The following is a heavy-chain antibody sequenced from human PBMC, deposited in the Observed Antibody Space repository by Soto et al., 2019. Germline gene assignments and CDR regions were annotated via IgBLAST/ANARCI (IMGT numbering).Heavy chain of an antibody. Sequence: QVQLQESGPGLLRPSETLSLSCTVSGGSIRDYFWSWIRQPPGKGLEWIGHIYHTGRANYDSSLQSRVTMSLDTSKTQFSLKLTSVTAADTAVYYCARDTQYGGGDWYEDWFDSWGPGTLVTVSS. CDR2: IYHTGRA. V-gene: IGHV4-59*13. CDR3: ARDTQYGGGDWYEDWFDS. D-gene: IGHD2-21*02. J-gene: IGHJ5*01. CDR1: GGSIRDYF.